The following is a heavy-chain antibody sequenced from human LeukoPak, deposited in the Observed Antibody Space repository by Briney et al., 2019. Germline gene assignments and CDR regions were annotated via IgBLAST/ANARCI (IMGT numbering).Heavy chain of an antibody. CDR3: ARDLISGAYTFDY. J-gene: IGHJ4*02. V-gene: IGHV3-48*02. CDR1: GFTFSIFS. CDR2: ISSTSSTI. D-gene: IGHD1-26*01. Sequence: PGGSLRLSCATSGFTFSIFSMNWVRQAPGKGLEWVSYISSTSSTIYYAYSVKGRFTISRDNAKHSLFLQMNSLRDEDTAFYYCARDLISGAYTFDYWGQGTLVTVSS.